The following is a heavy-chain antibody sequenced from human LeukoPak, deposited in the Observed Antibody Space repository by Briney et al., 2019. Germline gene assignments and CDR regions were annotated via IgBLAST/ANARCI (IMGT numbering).Heavy chain of an antibody. CDR2: INHSGST. Sequence: SETLSLTCAVYGGSFSGYYWSWIRQPPGKGLEWIGEINHSGSTNYNPSLKSRVTISVDTSKDQFSLKLSSVTAADTAVYYCARRDYYYDSSGYYYRRYCFDYWGQGTLVTVSS. CDR1: GGSFSGYY. J-gene: IGHJ4*02. CDR3: ARRDYYYDSSGYYYRRYCFDY. V-gene: IGHV4-34*01. D-gene: IGHD3-22*01.